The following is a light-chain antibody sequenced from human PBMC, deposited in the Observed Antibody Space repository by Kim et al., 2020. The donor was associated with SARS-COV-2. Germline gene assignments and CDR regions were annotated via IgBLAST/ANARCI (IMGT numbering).Light chain of an antibody. CDR1: ESISIY. Sequence: GDRVTITCRASESISIYLDWYQQKPGKAPKLLVYTASTLQSGVPPRFSGAGSGTTFTLTISSLQPEDVASYFCLQTYTSPRTFGQGTKVEI. V-gene: IGKV1-39*01. CDR3: LQTYTSPRT. CDR2: TAS. J-gene: IGKJ1*01.